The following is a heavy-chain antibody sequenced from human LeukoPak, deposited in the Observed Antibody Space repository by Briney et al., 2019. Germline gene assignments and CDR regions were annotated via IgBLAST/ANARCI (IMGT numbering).Heavy chain of an antibody. J-gene: IGHJ4*02. Sequence: ASVKVSCKGTGYAVTSYGISWVRQGPGQGLEWMGWSSAYNGNTNYAQKLQSRVTTTKDTSTSTAYMELRSLRADDTAVYYCATVVGQWLVIGYFDYWGQGTLVTVSS. CDR2: SSAYNGNT. CDR3: ATVVGQWLVIGYFDY. D-gene: IGHD6-19*01. V-gene: IGHV1-18*04. CDR1: GYAVTSYG.